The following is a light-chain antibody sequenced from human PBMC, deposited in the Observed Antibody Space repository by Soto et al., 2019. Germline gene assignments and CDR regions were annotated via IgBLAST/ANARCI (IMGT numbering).Light chain of an antibody. CDR1: SANIGAVYD. CDR3: QYYDSSLSGSV. V-gene: IGLV1-40*01. J-gene: IGLJ2*01. CDR2: ANS. Sequence: QSVLTQPPSVSGAPGQRGTISCTGSSANIGAVYDVHWYQKLPGTAPKLLIYANSHRPSGVPDRFSGSKSGTSASLAITGLQAEDEADDYCQYYDSSLSGSVLGGGTKLTVL.